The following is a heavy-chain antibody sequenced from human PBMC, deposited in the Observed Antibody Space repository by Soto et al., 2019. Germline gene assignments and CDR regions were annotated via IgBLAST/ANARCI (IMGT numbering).Heavy chain of an antibody. CDR1: GGTFSSYV. CDR3: ARVLMIQLWKTAVEL. CDR2: ITPIFNTA. V-gene: IGHV1-69*01. D-gene: IGHD5-18*01. J-gene: IGHJ3*01. Sequence: QVQLVQSGAEVKKPGSSVKVSCKASGGTFSSYVVSWVRQAPGQGLEWMGGITPIFNTANYAQKFQGRVTITANESTSTAFMELSSLRSEDTAAYFCARVLMIQLWKTAVELWGQGTMVTVS.